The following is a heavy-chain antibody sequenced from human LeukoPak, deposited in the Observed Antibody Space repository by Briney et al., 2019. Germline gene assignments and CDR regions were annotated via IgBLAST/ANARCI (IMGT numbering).Heavy chain of an antibody. V-gene: IGHV3-23*01. CDR3: AKDPMVVTQFDY. CDR1: GFTFSSYA. D-gene: IGHD4-23*01. J-gene: IGHJ4*02. Sequence: GGSLRLSCAASGFTFSSYAMSWVRQAPGKGLEWVSAISGSGGSTYYADSVKGRFTISRDNSKNTLYLQMHSLRAEDTAVYYCAKDPMVVTQFDYWGQGTLVTVSS. CDR2: ISGSGGST.